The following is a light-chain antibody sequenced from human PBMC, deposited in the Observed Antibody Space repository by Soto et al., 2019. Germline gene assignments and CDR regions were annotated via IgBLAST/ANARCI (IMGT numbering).Light chain of an antibody. CDR2: EAT. CDR3: QQTYTNPQT. Sequence: DIQITQSPSSLSASVGDRVTINCRASQTSATFINWYQQKSGSAPRLLIYEATGLQNGVPSRFSGSGSGTHFVLTISNFQPEDSATYYCQQTYTNPQTFGQGTKVDIK. CDR1: QTSATF. V-gene: IGKV1-39*01. J-gene: IGKJ1*01.